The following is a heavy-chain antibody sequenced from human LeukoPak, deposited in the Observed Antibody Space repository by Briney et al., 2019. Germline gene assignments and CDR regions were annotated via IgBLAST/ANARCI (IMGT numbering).Heavy chain of an antibody. V-gene: IGHV4-59*01. CDR2: IYYSGST. Sequence: SETLSLTCTVSGGSISSYYWSWIRQPRGKGLEGIGYIYYSGSTNYNPSLKSLVTISVHTSNYQFSLKLSSVTAADTAVYYCARDKGFGSYGSEFDYWGQGTLVTVSS. J-gene: IGHJ4*02. CDR3: ARDKGFGSYGSEFDY. D-gene: IGHD5-18*01. CDR1: GGSISSYY.